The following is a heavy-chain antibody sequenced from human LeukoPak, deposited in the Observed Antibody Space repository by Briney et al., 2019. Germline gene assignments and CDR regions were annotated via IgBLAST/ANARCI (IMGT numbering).Heavy chain of an antibody. CDR3: ARDLGNPVDY. V-gene: IGHV4-4*07. D-gene: IGHD3-16*01. Sequence: SETLSLTCTVAVDSFSTYYWSWIRQPAGKGLEWIVHIYTSGSTNYNPSLKCRVTMSVDTSKNQFSLKLSSVTAADTAVYYCARDLGNPVDYWGQGTLVTVSS. CDR2: IYTSGST. J-gene: IGHJ4*02. CDR1: VDSFSTYY.